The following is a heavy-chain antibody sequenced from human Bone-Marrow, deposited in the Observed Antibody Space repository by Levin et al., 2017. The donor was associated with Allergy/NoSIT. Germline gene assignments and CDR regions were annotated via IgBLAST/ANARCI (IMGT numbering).Heavy chain of an antibody. CDR1: GFTFDDYA. CDR2: ISWNSGSI. V-gene: IGHV3-9*01. D-gene: IGHD1-26*01. CDR3: AKDIRRRGRHPEKFDY. J-gene: IGHJ4*02. Sequence: GGSLRLSCAASGFTFDDYAMHWVRQAPGKGLEWVSGISWNSGSIGYADSVKGRFTISRDNAKNSLYLQMNSLRAEDTALYYCAKDIRRRGRHPEKFDYWGQGTLVTVSS.